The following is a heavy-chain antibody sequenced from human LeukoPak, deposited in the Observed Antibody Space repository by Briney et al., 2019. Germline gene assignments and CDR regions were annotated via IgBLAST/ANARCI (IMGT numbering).Heavy chain of an antibody. CDR3: AKVSSYDSSGYDAFDI. V-gene: IGHV3-23*01. Sequence: GGSLRLSCAASGFTFSSYAMSWVRQAPGKGLEWVSAISGSGGSTYYADSGKGRFTLSRDNSKNTLYLQMNSLSAEDTAVYYCAKVSSYDSSGYDAFDIWGQGTMVAVSS. CDR1: GFTFSSYA. J-gene: IGHJ3*02. CDR2: ISGSGGST. D-gene: IGHD3-22*01.